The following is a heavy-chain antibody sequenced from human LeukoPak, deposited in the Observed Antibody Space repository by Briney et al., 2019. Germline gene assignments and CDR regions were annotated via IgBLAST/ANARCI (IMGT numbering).Heavy chain of an antibody. CDR3: AKDSGYSSGWYINWFDP. CDR1: GFTFSSYA. V-gene: IGHV3-23*01. Sequence: GGSLRLSCAASGFTFSSYAMSLVRQAPGKGLEWVSAISGSGGSTYYADSVKGRFTISRDNSKNTLYLQMNSLRAEDTAVYYCAKDSGYSSGWYINWFDPWGQGTLVTVSS. J-gene: IGHJ5*02. CDR2: ISGSGGST. D-gene: IGHD6-19*01.